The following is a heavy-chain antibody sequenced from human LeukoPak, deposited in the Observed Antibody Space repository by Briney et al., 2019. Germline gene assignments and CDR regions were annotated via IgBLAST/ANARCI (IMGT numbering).Heavy chain of an antibody. Sequence: GGSLRLSCAASGFTFSSYSMNWVRQAPGKGLEWVSYISSSSSTIYYADSVKGRFTISRDNAKNTLYLQMNSLRAEDTAVYYCAKGSSSTLFDPWGQGTLVTVSS. J-gene: IGHJ5*02. CDR2: ISSSSSTI. CDR3: AKGSSSTLFDP. D-gene: IGHD3-3*02. CDR1: GFTFSSYS. V-gene: IGHV3-48*01.